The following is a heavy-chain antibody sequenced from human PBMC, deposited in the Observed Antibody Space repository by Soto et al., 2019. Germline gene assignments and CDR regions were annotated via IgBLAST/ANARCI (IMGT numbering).Heavy chain of an antibody. CDR3: ARRGYSYGYPTYFDY. CDR2: ISAYNGNT. CDR1: GYTFISYG. V-gene: IGHV1-18*01. Sequence: ASVKVSCKASGYTFISYGISWVRQAPGQGLEWMGWISAYNGNTNYALKLQGRVTMTIDTSTSTAYMELRSLRSDDTAVYYCARRGYSYGYPTYFDYWGQGTLVTVSS. D-gene: IGHD5-18*01. J-gene: IGHJ4*02.